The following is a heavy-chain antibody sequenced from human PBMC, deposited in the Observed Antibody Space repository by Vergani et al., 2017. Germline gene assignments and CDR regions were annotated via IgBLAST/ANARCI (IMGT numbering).Heavy chain of an antibody. CDR3: ARKREENYYYGIDV. D-gene: IGHD1-1*01. Sequence: QVQLVESGGGVVQPGRSLRLSCAASGFTFSSYGMHWVRQAPGKGLEWVAVIWYDGSNKYYADSVKGRFTISRDNSKNTLYLQMNSLRAEDTAVYYCARKREENYYYGIDVWGQGTTVTVSS. J-gene: IGHJ6*02. CDR2: IWYDGSNK. V-gene: IGHV3-33*08. CDR1: GFTFSSYG.